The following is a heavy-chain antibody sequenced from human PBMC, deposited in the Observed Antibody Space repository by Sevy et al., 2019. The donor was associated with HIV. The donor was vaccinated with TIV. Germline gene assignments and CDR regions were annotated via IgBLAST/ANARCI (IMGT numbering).Heavy chain of an antibody. CDR2: INSAGSGT. Sequence: GGSLRLSCAASGFTFSSYWMHWVRQAPGKGLVWVSRINSAGSGTSYADSVKGRFTISRDNAKNTLYLQMNSLRAEDTAVYYCARDRDTAMVPSDYWGQGTLVTVSS. D-gene: IGHD5-18*01. CDR1: GFTFSSYW. J-gene: IGHJ4*02. V-gene: IGHV3-74*01. CDR3: ARDRDTAMVPSDY.